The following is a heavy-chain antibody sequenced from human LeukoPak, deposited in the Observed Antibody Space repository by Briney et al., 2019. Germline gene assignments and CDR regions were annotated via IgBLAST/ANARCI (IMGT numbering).Heavy chain of an antibody. D-gene: IGHD3-10*01. CDR2: VSYSGST. CDR3: ARATYYYGSGSYSPAMDV. CDR1: GGSIGSYY. Sequence: SSETLSLTCTVSGGSIGSYYWNWIRQPPGKGLEWIGYVSYSGSTNYNPSLKSRVTMSVDKSKNQFSLKLSSVTAADTAVYYCARATYYYGSGSYSPAMDVWGKGTTVTVSS. V-gene: IGHV4-59*01. J-gene: IGHJ6*03.